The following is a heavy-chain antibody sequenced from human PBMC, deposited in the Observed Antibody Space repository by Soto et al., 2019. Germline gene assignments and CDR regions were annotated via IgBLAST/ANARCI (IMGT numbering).Heavy chain of an antibody. V-gene: IGHV3-23*01. D-gene: IGHD7-27*01. CDR3: WKRDLGF. Sequence: EVQLLESGGGLVQPGGSLRLSCAASGFTFRTYAMSWVRLAPGKGLEWVSSISDSGGSTAYADSVKGRFTISRNNSMNTVYLKMSSLRVEDTAIYYCWKRDLGFWGQGTLVTVSS. CDR1: GFTFRTYA. CDR2: ISDSGGST. J-gene: IGHJ4*02.